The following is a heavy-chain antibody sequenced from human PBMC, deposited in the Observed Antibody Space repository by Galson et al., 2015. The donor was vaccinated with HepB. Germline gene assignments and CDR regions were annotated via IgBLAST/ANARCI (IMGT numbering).Heavy chain of an antibody. D-gene: IGHD2-15*01. CDR3: ARDRGSGSHFFDY. CDR1: TYTFSYYA. V-gene: IGHV7-4-1*02. Sequence: SVKVSCKASTYTFSYYAMNWVRQAPGQGLEWMGWIDTNTGNPTYAQGFTGRFVFSLDTSVSTAYLQISSLKAEDTAVYYCARDRGSGSHFFDYWGQGTLVTVSP. CDR2: IDTNTGNP. J-gene: IGHJ4*02.